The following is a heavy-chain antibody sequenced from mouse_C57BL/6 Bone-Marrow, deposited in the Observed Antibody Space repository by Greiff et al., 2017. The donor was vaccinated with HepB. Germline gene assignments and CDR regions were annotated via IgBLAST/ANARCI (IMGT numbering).Heavy chain of an antibody. CDR1: GYTFTSYW. J-gene: IGHJ4*01. V-gene: IGHV1-64*01. CDR2: IHPNSGST. D-gene: IGHD1-1*02. Sequence: QVQLQQPGAELVKPGASVKLSCKAPGYTFTSYWMHWVKQRPGQGLEWIGMIHPNSGSTNYNEKFKSKATLTVDKSSSTAYMQLSSLTSEDSAVYYCARERIGSYYAMDYWGQGTSVTVSS. CDR3: ARERIGSYYAMDY.